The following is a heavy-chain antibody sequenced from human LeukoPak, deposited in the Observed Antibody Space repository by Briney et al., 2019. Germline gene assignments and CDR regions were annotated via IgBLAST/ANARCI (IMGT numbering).Heavy chain of an antibody. V-gene: IGHV1-2*06. J-gene: IGHJ5*02. Sequence: ASVKVSCKASGYTFTSYYIHWVRQAPGQGLEWMGRINPNTGGTNYAQKFQGRVTMTRDTSISTAYMELSRLRSDDTAVYYCARDPGGRFDPWGQGTLVTVSS. CDR3: ARDPGGRFDP. CDR2: INPNTGGT. CDR1: GYTFTSYY.